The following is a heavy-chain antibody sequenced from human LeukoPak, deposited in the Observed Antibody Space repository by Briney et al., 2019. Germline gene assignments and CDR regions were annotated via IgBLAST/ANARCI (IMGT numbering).Heavy chain of an antibody. V-gene: IGHV3-74*01. J-gene: IGHJ4*02. Sequence: GGSLRLSCTASGFSFSGHWMHWARQLPGKGLVWVSRISPTGSTTSYADSVKGRFTVSRDNAKNTLYLQVNNLRAEDTAVYYCARGPNSNWSGLDFWGQGTLPTVSS. D-gene: IGHD6-6*01. CDR3: ARGPNSNWSGLDF. CDR2: ISPTGSTT. CDR1: GFSFSGHW.